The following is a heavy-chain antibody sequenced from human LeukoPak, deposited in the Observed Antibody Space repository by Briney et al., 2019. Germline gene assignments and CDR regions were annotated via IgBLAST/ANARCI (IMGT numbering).Heavy chain of an antibody. V-gene: IGHV1-18*01. CDR3: GRGSCGGSCDFDY. Sequence: ASVKISSNASGYTFTSYCISWVRQPPGQGLLWLGGISAYNGNTNYSHKLHDRVTMTTATYTSTAYMDLRSLRSDDTAVYYCGRGSCGGSCDFDYWGQGTLVTVSS. D-gene: IGHD2-15*01. CDR1: GYTFTSYC. J-gene: IGHJ4*02. CDR2: ISAYNGNT.